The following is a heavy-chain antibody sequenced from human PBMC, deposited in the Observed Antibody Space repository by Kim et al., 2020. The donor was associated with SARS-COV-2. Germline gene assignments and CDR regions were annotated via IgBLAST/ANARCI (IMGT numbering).Heavy chain of an antibody. V-gene: IGHV1-69*13. CDR3: ARVPRYDYVWGSYRYMWFDP. CDR1: GGTFSSYA. J-gene: IGHJ5*02. D-gene: IGHD3-16*02. Sequence: SVKVSCKASGGTFSSYAISWVRQAPGQGLEWMGGIIPIFGTANYAQKFQGRVTITADESTSTAYMELSSLRSEDTAVYYCARVPRYDYVWGSYRYMWFDPWGQGTLVTVSS. CDR2: IIPIFGTA.